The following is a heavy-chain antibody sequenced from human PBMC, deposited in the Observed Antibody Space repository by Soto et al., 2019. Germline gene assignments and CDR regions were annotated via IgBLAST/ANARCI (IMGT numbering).Heavy chain of an antibody. CDR3: ASSYSSSSSGGYGMDV. D-gene: IGHD6-6*01. Sequence: PGESLKISCKGSGYSFTSYWISWVRQMPGKGLEWMGRIDPSDSYTNYSPSFQGHVTISADKSISTAYLQWSSLKASDTAMYYCASSYSSSSSGGYGMDVWGQGTTVTVSS. V-gene: IGHV5-10-1*01. CDR1: GYSFTSYW. CDR2: IDPSDSYT. J-gene: IGHJ6*02.